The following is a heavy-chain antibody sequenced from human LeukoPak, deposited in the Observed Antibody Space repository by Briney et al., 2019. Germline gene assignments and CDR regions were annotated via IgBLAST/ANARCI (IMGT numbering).Heavy chain of an antibody. V-gene: IGHV1-69*13. CDR1: GYTFTSYY. Sequence: ASVKVSCKASGYTFTSYYIHWVRQAPGQGLEWMGGIIPIFGTANYAQKFQGRVTITADESTSTAYMELSSLRSEDTAVYYCARDEIDSSGWYISDYWGQGTLVTVSS. D-gene: IGHD6-19*01. CDR2: IIPIFGTA. CDR3: ARDEIDSSGWYISDY. J-gene: IGHJ4*02.